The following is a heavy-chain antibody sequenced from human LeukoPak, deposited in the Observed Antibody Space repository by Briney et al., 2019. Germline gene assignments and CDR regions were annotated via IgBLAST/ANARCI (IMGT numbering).Heavy chain of an antibody. V-gene: IGHV1-69*06. CDR1: GGTFSRLA. J-gene: IGHJ4*02. CDR3: ASPTSYLAGTGLRFDF. CDR2: IVPSFGTT. D-gene: IGHD6-19*01. Sequence: SVKVSCKASGGTFSRLAISWVRQAPGLGLEWMGRIVPSFGTTNYAQNFQGRVTIAADKSTSTAYMELSSLKSEDTAIYFCASPTSYLAGTGLRFDFWGQGTLVTVSS.